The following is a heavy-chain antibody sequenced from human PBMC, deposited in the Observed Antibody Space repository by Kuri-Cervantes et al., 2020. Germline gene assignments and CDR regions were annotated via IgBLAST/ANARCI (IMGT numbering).Heavy chain of an antibody. V-gene: IGHV4-34*12. CDR3: ARKRVLRYFGVGDWYFDL. CDR1: GGSFSGYY. CDR2: IIHSGDT. Sequence: SETLSLTCAVYGGSFSGYYWSWIRQPPGKGLEWIGEIIHSGDTSYNPSHKSRVSISTDTSRNQFSLKLSSVNAADTAVYYCARKRVLRYFGVGDWYFDLWGRGTLVTVSS. J-gene: IGHJ2*01. D-gene: IGHD3-9*01.